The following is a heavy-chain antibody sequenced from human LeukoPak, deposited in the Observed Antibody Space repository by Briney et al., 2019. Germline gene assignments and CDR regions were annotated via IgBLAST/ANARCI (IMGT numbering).Heavy chain of an antibody. CDR2: INPNSGGT. CDR1: GYTFTGYY. CDR3: ARDLLSGSYSYLDY. J-gene: IGHJ4*02. D-gene: IGHD1-26*01. Sequence: ASVKVSCKASGYTFTGYYMHWVRQAPGQGLEWMGWINPNSGGTNYAQKFQGWVTMTRDTSISTAYMELSRLRSDDTAVYYCARDLLSGSYSYLDYWGQGTLVTVSS. V-gene: IGHV1-2*04.